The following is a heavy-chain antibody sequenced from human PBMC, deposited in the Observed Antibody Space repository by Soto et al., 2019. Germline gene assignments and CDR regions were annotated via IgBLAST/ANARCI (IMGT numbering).Heavy chain of an antibody. V-gene: IGHV1-3*01. J-gene: IGHJ6*02. D-gene: IGHD2-15*01. CDR1: GYTFTSYA. CDR3: ASSYCSGGSCYDYYYGMDV. Sequence: ASVKVSCKASGYTFTSYAMHWVRQAPGQRLEWMGWINAGNGNTKYSQKFQGRVTITRDTSASTAYMELSSLRSEDTAVYYCASSYCSGGSCYDYYYGMDVWGQGTTVTVSS. CDR2: INAGNGNT.